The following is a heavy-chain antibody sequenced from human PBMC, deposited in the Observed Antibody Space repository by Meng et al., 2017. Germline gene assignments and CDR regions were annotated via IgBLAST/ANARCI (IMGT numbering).Heavy chain of an antibody. V-gene: IGHV4-34*01. CDR1: GGSFSGYY. CDR2: INHSGST. Sequence: QRQPQRWVAGLLKASETLSLTCAVYGGSFSGYYWSWIRQPPGKGLEWIGEINHSGSTNYNPSLKSRVTISVDTSKNQFSLKLSSVTAADTAVYYCARVPTYYYDSSGYYLFDYWGQGTLVTVSS. J-gene: IGHJ4*02. D-gene: IGHD3-22*01. CDR3: ARVPTYYYDSSGYYLFDY.